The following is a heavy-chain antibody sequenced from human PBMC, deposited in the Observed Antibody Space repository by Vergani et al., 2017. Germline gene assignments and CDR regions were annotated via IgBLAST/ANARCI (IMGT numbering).Heavy chain of an antibody. J-gene: IGHJ5*02. Sequence: QLQLQESGPGLVKPSETLSLTCTVSGGSISSSSYYWGWIRQPPGMGLEWIGSIYYSGSTYYNPSLKSRVTISVDTSKNQFSLKLSSVTAADTAVYYCARDSSGYSGWFDPWGQGTLVTVSS. D-gene: IGHD3-22*01. CDR2: IYYSGST. CDR3: ARDSSGYSGWFDP. CDR1: GGSISSSSYY. V-gene: IGHV4-39*07.